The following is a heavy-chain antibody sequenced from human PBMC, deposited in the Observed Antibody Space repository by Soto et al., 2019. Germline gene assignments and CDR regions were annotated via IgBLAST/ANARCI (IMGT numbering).Heavy chain of an antibody. CDR3: ARAPMFLTRSYVDS. CDR1: GYSISSGYY. J-gene: IGHJ5*01. CDR2: IYHSGST. V-gene: IGHV4-38-2*01. D-gene: IGHD3-10*02. Sequence: SETLSLGCAVSGYSISSGYYCGWIRQPPGKGLEWIGSIYHSGSTYYNPSLKSRVTISVDKSKKQFSLKLSSVTAADTAVYYCARAPMFLTRSYVDSWGQGATVNVSS.